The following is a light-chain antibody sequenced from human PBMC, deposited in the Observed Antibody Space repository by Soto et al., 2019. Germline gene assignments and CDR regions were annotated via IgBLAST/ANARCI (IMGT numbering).Light chain of an antibody. J-gene: IGKJ1*01. CDR3: KQYGSS. V-gene: IGKV3-20*01. Sequence: VVLTQSPGTLSLSPWEIASLSCRASQSVSNSYLAWYQQKPGQAPRLLIYGASSRATGIPDRFSGSGSGTDFTLTISRMEPEDFAVYYCKQYGSSFGQGTKVDIK. CDR2: GAS. CDR1: QSVSNSY.